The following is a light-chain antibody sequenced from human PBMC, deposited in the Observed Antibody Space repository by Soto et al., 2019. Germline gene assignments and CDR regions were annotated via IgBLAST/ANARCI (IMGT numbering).Light chain of an antibody. CDR3: SSYTSNSTPYV. V-gene: IGLV2-14*01. Sequence: ALTQPASVSGSPGQSITISCTGTSSDVGGYNYVSWYQQHPGKAPKLMIYEVSNRPSGVSNRFSGSKSGNTASLTISGLQAEDEADYYCSSYTSNSTPYVFGTGTKLTVL. CDR2: EVS. CDR1: SSDVGGYNY. J-gene: IGLJ1*01.